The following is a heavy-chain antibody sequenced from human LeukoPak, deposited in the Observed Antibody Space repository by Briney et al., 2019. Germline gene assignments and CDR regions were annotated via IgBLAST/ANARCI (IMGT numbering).Heavy chain of an antibody. CDR3: ARSGVGYFYDNTGYYPLDY. Sequence: ASVKVSCKASGYTFTSYGISWVRQAPGQGLEWMGWISAYNGNANYAQKLQGRVTMTTDTSTSTAYMELRSLRSDDTAVYYCARSGVGYFYDNTGYYPLDYWGQGTLVTVSS. D-gene: IGHD3-22*01. CDR2: ISAYNGNA. V-gene: IGHV1-18*01. J-gene: IGHJ4*02. CDR1: GYTFTSYG.